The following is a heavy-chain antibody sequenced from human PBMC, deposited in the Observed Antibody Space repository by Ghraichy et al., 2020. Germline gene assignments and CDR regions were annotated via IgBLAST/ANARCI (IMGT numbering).Heavy chain of an antibody. J-gene: IGHJ4*02. D-gene: IGHD3-22*01. CDR2: IKQDGSEK. V-gene: IGHV3-7*01. CDR3: ARWFPGDSSGYYYALAYYFDY. Sequence: GESLRLSCAASGFTFSSYWMSWVRQAPGKGLKWVANIKQDGSEKYYVDSVKGRFTISRDNAKNSLYLQMNSLRAEDTAVYYCARWFPGDSSGYYYALAYYFDYWGQGTLVTVSS. CDR1: GFTFSSYW.